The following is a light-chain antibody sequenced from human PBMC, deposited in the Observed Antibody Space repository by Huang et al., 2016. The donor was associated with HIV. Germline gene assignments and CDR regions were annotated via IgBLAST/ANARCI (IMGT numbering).Light chain of an antibody. J-gene: IGKJ4*01. CDR1: QSVGTY. Sequence: DIVLTQSPGTLSLSPGARATLSCRASQSVGTYLTWYQHKPGQAPKLLMHDAATRAAGIPPRFSGSGSGTDFTLTINDLQAEDAVVYYCRQRSGWPPTFGGGTKV. V-gene: IGKV3-11*01. CDR2: DAA. CDR3: RQRSGWPPT.